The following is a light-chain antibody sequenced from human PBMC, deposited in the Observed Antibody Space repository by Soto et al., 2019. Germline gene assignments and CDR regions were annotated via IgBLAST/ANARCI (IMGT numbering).Light chain of an antibody. CDR1: QSINSE. CDR2: SAS. CDR3: QQGHNWPFT. Sequence: EIVMTQSPATLSLSPGERAALSCRASQSINSELAWYQHKSGQLPRLLIYSASTRANGGPARFTGSESGSAFTLTLSRLQSEDFAVYYCQQGHNWPFTFGQGTRLEI. V-gene: IGKV3-15*01. J-gene: IGKJ2*01.